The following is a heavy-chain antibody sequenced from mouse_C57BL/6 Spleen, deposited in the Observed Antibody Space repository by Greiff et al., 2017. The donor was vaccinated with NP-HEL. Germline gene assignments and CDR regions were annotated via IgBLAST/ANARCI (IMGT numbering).Heavy chain of an antibody. CDR1: GFSLTSYG. CDR3: AKTPLYYYGSSYLYFDV. Sequence: QVQLKQSGPGLVQPSQSLSITCTVSGFSLTSYGVHWVRQSPGKGLEWLGVIWSGGSTDYNAAFISRLSISKDNSKSQVFFKMNSLQADDTAIYYCAKTPLYYYGSSYLYFDVWGTGTTVTVSS. J-gene: IGHJ1*03. D-gene: IGHD1-1*01. V-gene: IGHV2-2*01. CDR2: IWSGGST.